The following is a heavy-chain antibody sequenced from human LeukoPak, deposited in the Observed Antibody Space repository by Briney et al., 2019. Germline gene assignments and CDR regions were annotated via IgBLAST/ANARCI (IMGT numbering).Heavy chain of an antibody. CDR2: INPNSGGT. V-gene: IGHV1-2*02. Sequence: ASVKVSCKASGYTFTGYYMHWVRQAPGQGLEWMGWINPNSGGTNYAQKFQGRVTMTRDTSISTAYMELSRLRSDDTAVYYCARLETLNWGTDYWGQGTLVTVSS. J-gene: IGHJ4*02. CDR1: GYTFTGYY. D-gene: IGHD7-27*01. CDR3: ARLETLNWGTDY.